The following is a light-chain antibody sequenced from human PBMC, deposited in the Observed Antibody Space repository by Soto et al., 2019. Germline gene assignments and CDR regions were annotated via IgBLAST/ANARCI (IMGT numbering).Light chain of an antibody. CDR3: SSYTSRSTVV. CDR1: SSDVGGYNY. V-gene: IGLV2-14*01. Sequence: QSALTQPASVSGSPGQSITISCTGTSSDVGGYNYVSWYQQHPGKAPKLMIYDVSNRPSGVSNRFSGSKSGNTDSLTISGLQAEDEADYYCSSYTSRSTVVFGGGTKVTVL. J-gene: IGLJ2*01. CDR2: DVS.